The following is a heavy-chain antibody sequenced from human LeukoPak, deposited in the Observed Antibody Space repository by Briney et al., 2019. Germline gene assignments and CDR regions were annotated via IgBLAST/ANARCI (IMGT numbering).Heavy chain of an antibody. D-gene: IGHD3-22*01. CDR3: ARDCDGYYDSSAQDY. Sequence: GASVKVSCKASGYTFTSYGISWVRQAPGQGLEWMGWISAYNGNTDYAQKLQGRVTMTTDTSTSTAYMEPRSLRSDDTAVYYCARDCDGYYDSSAQDYWGQGTLVTVSS. CDR2: ISAYNGNT. V-gene: IGHV1-18*01. J-gene: IGHJ4*02. CDR1: GYTFTSYG.